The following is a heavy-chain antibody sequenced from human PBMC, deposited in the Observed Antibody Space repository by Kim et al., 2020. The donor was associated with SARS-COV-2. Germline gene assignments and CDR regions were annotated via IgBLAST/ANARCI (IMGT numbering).Heavy chain of an antibody. V-gene: IGHV3-33*05. J-gene: IGHJ4*02. Sequence: GGSLRLSCAASGFTFSSYGMHWVRQAPGKGLEWVAVISYDGSNKYYADSVKGRFTISRDNSKNTLYLQMNSLRAEDTAVYYCARDSGYDLSLPDYWGQGTLVTVSS. CDR1: GFTFSSYG. D-gene: IGHD5-12*01. CDR3: ARDSGYDLSLPDY. CDR2: ISYDGSNK.